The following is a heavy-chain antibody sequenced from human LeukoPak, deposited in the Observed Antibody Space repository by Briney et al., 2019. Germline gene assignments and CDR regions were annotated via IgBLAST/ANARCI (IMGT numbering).Heavy chain of an antibody. CDR2: IYGSGGAS. CDR3: AKDLRKDGIWDIDY. J-gene: IGHJ4*02. CDR1: GFTFSTYT. D-gene: IGHD1-14*01. V-gene: IGHV3-23*01. Sequence: PGGSPRLSCAASGFTFSTYTMNWVRQAPGKGLEWVSGIYGSGGASFYADSVKGRFTISRDNSQNTVFLQMDSLRDEDTALYYCAKDLRKDGIWDIDYWGQGTLVTVSS.